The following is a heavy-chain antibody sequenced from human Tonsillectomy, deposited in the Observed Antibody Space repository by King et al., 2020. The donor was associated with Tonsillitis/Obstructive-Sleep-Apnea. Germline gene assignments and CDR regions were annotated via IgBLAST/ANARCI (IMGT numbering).Heavy chain of an antibody. J-gene: IGHJ4*02. CDR1: GYTFNKFA. V-gene: IGHV7-4-1*02. CDR3: AREYKSAFWGPDY. Sequence: EQLVQSGSELKKPGASVKVSCKASGYTFNKFAVLWVRQAPGQGLEWMGWINTETGHPTYAQGFTGRFVFSFDTSVRTAYLQISSLKTEDTAIYYCAREYKSAFWGPDYCGQGTLVTVSS. D-gene: IGHD3-16*01. CDR2: INTETGHP.